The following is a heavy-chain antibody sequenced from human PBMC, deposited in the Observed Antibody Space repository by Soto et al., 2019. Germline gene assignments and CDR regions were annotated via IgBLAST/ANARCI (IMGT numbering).Heavy chain of an antibody. D-gene: IGHD2-15*01. CDR1: GGSISSGGYY. J-gene: IGHJ3*02. CDR3: ARDGVWCSGGSCYGNNAFDI. CDR2: IYYSGST. V-gene: IGHV4-31*03. Sequence: PSETLSLTCTVSGGSISSGGYYWSWIRQHPGKGLEWIGYIYYSGSTYYNPSLKSRVTISVDTSKNQFSLKLSSVTAADTAVYYCARDGVWCSGGSCYGNNAFDIWGQGTTVTVSS.